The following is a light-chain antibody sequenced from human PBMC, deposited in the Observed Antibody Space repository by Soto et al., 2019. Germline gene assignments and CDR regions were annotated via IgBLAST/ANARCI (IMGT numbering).Light chain of an antibody. Sequence: DIVMTQSPDSLAVSLGERATINCKSSQSVLYSSNNKNYLAWYQQKPGQPPTLLIYWASTRESGVPDRFSGSGSGTDFTLTISSLQAEDVAVYYCQQYYSTPTFGGGTKVEIK. CDR3: QQYYSTPT. V-gene: IGKV4-1*01. J-gene: IGKJ4*01. CDR1: QSVLYSSNNKNY. CDR2: WAS.